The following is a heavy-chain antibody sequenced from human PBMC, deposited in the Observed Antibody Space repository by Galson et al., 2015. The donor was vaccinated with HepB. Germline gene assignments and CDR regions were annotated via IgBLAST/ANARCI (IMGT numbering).Heavy chain of an antibody. D-gene: IGHD6-19*01. Sequence: SCKASGYTFSSSGFSWVRQAPGQGLEWMGWISVYNGDTDYAQKFQGRVTMTTDTSTSTVYMELRSLRYDDTAVYYCARDPRVAVAGQFYYFDYWGQGTLVTVSS. V-gene: IGHV1-18*01. CDR2: ISVYNGDT. J-gene: IGHJ4*02. CDR1: GYTFSSSG. CDR3: ARDPRVAVAGQFYYFDY.